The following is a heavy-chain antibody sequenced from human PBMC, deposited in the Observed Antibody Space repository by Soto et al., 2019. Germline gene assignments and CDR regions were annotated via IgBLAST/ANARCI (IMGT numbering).Heavy chain of an antibody. CDR3: ARQQDVVVPAAITPRGCSAP. CDR1: GYSFTNYW. V-gene: IGHV5-51*01. CDR2: IYPGDSDT. Sequence: GESLKISCKGSGYSFTNYWIGWVRQMPGKGLEWMGIIYPGDSDTRYSPSFQGQVTISADKSISTAYLQWSSLKASDTAIYYCARQQDVVVPAAITPRGCSAPWGQETLVTVPS. D-gene: IGHD2-2*02. J-gene: IGHJ5*02.